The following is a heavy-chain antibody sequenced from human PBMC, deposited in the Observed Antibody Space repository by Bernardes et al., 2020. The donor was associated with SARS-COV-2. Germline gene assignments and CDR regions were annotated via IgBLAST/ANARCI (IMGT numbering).Heavy chain of an antibody. CDR2: ISYDGRNE. J-gene: IGHJ4*02. D-gene: IGHD3-9*01. Sequence: GGSLRLSCVGSGFKFSSYAMHWVRQAPGKGLEWVAVISYDGRNEYYAESVKGRLTISRDNAKNTLYLQMDSLKPEDTAVYYCARDRVIRGRDIKIFGLDYWGQGTLVTVSS. CDR3: ARDRVIRGRDIKIFGLDY. V-gene: IGHV3-30*04. CDR1: GFKFSSYA.